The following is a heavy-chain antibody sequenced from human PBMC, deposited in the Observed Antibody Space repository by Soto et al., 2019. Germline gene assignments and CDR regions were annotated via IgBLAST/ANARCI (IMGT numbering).Heavy chain of an antibody. J-gene: IGHJ3*02. D-gene: IGHD1-20*01. Sequence: DVQLVESGGGLVKLGGSLRLSCAASGFNFITFSLNWFRQAPGKWLEWVSSISASSSSIYYAESVKGRFTVSRDNDKNSLHLQMNSLTAEDTALYYCVRDAYNRDAFDIWGQGTKVTVSS. CDR2: ISASSSSI. V-gene: IGHV3-21*01. CDR3: VRDAYNRDAFDI. CDR1: GFNFITFS.